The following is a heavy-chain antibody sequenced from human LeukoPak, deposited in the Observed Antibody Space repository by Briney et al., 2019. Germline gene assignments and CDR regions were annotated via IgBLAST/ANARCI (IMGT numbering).Heavy chain of an antibody. CDR1: GYTFTSYG. CDR2: VSTYNGNT. D-gene: IGHD3-9*01. Sequence: ASVKVSCTASGYTFTSYGISWVRQAPGQGLEWMGWVSTYNGNTNYAQKLQGRVTMTTDTSTRTAYMELRSLRPDDTAVYYCAKSDHITILPVDQWGQGTLVTVSS. J-gene: IGHJ4*02. V-gene: IGHV1-18*01. CDR3: AKSDHITILPVDQ.